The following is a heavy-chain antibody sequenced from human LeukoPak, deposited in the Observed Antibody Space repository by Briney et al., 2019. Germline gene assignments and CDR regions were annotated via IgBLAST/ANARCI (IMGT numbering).Heavy chain of an antibody. CDR3: ATDTFSSGWYAFDY. CDR1: GYTLTELS. V-gene: IGHV1-24*01. D-gene: IGHD6-19*01. Sequence: ASVKVSCKVSGYTLTELSMHWVRQAPGKGLEWMGGFDPEDGETIYAQKFQGRVTMTEDTPTDTAYMELSSLRSEDTAVYYCATDTFSSGWYAFDYWGQGTLVTVSS. J-gene: IGHJ4*02. CDR2: FDPEDGET.